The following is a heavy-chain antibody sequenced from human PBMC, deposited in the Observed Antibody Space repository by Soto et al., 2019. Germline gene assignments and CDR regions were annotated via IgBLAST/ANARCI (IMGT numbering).Heavy chain of an antibody. CDR3: ARERQGRYEY. CDR1: GYSFTTYG. Sequence: QVHLVQSGAEMKKPGASVKVSCKTSGYSFTTYGITWVRQAPGQGLEWMGWISVHSGSTQSVQKLQGRVTMTTDTSTSTACMELRSLRSDDTAVYYCARERQGRYEYWGQGTLVTVSS. CDR2: ISVHSGST. J-gene: IGHJ4*02. V-gene: IGHV1-18*01. D-gene: IGHD5-12*01.